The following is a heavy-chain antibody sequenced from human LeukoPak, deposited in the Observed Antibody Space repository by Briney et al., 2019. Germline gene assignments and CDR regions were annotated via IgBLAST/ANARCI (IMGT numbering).Heavy chain of an antibody. CDR2: IFGDGRT. V-gene: IGHV3-66*01. Sequence: GGSLRLSCAASRITVSSKYMSWVRQVPGKGLQWVSIIFGDGRTFYADSVKGRFTISRDSFKNTIYLQMNSLGVEYTALYYCLQYAHWGQGTLVTVSS. CDR3: LQYAH. CDR1: RITVSSKY. J-gene: IGHJ4*02. D-gene: IGHD2-2*01.